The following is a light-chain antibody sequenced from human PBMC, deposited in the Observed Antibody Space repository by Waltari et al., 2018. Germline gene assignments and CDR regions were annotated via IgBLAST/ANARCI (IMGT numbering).Light chain of an antibody. CDR1: QSVSSY. Sequence: EIVLTQSPATLSLSPGERATLSCRASQSVSSYLAWYQQKPGQAPRLLIYDASNRGTGIPARFSGSGSGTDFTLTISSLEPEDFAVYYCQQRSNWPPFGGGTKVEIK. CDR2: DAS. V-gene: IGKV3-11*01. J-gene: IGKJ4*01. CDR3: QQRSNWPP.